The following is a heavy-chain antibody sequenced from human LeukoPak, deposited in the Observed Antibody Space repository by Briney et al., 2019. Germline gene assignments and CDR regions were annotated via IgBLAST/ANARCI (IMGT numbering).Heavy chain of an antibody. J-gene: IGHJ6*02. Sequence: PGGSLRLSCAASGFTFSSYSMNWVRQAPGKGLEWVSSISSSSSYIYYADSVKGRFTISRDNAKNSLYLQMNSLRAEDTAVYYCAKALSGRDSSSWYFSYYYYGMDVWGQGTTVTVSS. D-gene: IGHD6-13*01. CDR1: GFTFSSYS. V-gene: IGHV3-21*04. CDR2: ISSSSSYI. CDR3: AKALSGRDSSSWYFSYYYYGMDV.